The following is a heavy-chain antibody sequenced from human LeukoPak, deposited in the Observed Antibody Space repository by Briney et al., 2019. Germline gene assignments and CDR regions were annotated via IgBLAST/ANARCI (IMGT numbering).Heavy chain of an antibody. CDR1: GGSISSSNW. CDR2: IYHSGST. D-gene: IGHD5-18*01. J-gene: IGHJ3*02. V-gene: IGHV4-4*02. Sequence: SETLSLTCAVSGGSISSSNWWSWVRQPPGKGLEWIGEIYHSGSTNYNPSLKSRVTISVDTSKNQFSLKLSSVTAADTAVYYCASHTAMVRPGAFDIWGQGTMVTVSS. CDR3: ASHTAMVRPGAFDI.